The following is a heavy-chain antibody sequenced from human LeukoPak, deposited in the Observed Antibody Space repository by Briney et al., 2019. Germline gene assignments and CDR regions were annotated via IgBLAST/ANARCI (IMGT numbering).Heavy chain of an antibody. CDR1: GGSISSGSYY. CDR2: IYYSGST. J-gene: IGHJ6*03. Sequence: PSQTLSLTCTVSGGSISSGSYYWSWLRQPPGKGLEWIGYIYYSGSTYYNPSLKSRVTISVDTSKNQFSLKLSSVTAADTAVYYCARDLGATYYYYYMDVWGKGTTVTVSS. V-gene: IGHV4-30-4*08. CDR3: ARDLGATYYYYYMDV.